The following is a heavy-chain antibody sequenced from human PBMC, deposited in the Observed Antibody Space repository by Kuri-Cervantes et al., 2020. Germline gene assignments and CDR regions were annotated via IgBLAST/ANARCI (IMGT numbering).Heavy chain of an antibody. Sequence: GGSLRLSCAASGFTFNSCGMHWVRQAPGKGLEWVTVISYDGSNTYYADSVKGRFTISRDNSKDTLYLQMNSLRAEDTAVYYCAKGDPTQWLVRLDYWGQGTLVTSPQ. CDR2: ISYDGSNT. D-gene: IGHD6-19*01. CDR3: AKGDPTQWLVRLDY. CDR1: GFTFNSCG. J-gene: IGHJ4*02. V-gene: IGHV3-30*18.